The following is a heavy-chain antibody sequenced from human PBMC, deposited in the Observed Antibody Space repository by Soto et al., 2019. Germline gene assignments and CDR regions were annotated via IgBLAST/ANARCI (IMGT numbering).Heavy chain of an antibody. J-gene: IGHJ6*02. V-gene: IGHV4-59*01. CDR3: ARDRVDYGDSYYYYGMDV. Sequence: SETLSLTCTVSGGSISSYYWSWVRQPPGKGLEWIGYIYYSGSTNYNPSLKSRVTISVDTSKNQFSLKLSSVTAADTAVYYCARDRVDYGDSYYYYGMDVWGQGTTVTVSS. CDR1: GGSISSYY. CDR2: IYYSGST. D-gene: IGHD4-17*01.